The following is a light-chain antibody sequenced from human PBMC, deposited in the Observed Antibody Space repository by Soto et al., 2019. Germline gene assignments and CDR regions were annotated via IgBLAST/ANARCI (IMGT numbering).Light chain of an antibody. Sequence: QPVLTQPASVSGSPGQSITISCTGTSSDVGSYNLVSWYQQHPGKAPKLMIYEVNNRPSGVPDRFSGSKSGNAASLTISGLQAEDEADYYCCSYAGSSSFEWVFGGGTKVTVL. CDR2: EVN. CDR3: CSYAGSSSFEWV. V-gene: IGLV2-23*02. CDR1: SSDVGSYNL. J-gene: IGLJ3*02.